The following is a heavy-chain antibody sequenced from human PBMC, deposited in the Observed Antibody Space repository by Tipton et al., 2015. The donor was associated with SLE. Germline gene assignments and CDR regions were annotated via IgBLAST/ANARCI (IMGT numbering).Heavy chain of an antibody. CDR1: GFTFSSYW. V-gene: IGHV3-7*01. CDR3: ASGNYEGSFDY. CDR2: IKQDGSEK. D-gene: IGHD1-7*01. J-gene: IGHJ4*02. Sequence: SLRLSCAASGFTFSSYWMSWVRQAPGKGPEWVANIKQDGSEKYYVDSVKGRFTISRDNAKNSLYLQMNSLRAEDTAVYYCASGNYEGSFDYWGQGTLVTVSS.